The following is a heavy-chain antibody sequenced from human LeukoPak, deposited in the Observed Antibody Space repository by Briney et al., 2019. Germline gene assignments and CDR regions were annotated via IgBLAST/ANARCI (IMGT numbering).Heavy chain of an antibody. D-gene: IGHD2-2*02. CDR2: ISGSADST. J-gene: IGHJ4*02. Sequence: GGSLTLSCAASGFTFSSYSMTWVRQAPGKGLEWVSAISGSADSTYYADSVKGRFTISRDNSKNSLYLQMNSLRAEDTAVYYCAKDKRRGYCSSTSCYIDYWGQGTLVTVSS. CDR1: GFTFSSYS. CDR3: AKDKRRGYCSSTSCYIDY. V-gene: IGHV3-23*01.